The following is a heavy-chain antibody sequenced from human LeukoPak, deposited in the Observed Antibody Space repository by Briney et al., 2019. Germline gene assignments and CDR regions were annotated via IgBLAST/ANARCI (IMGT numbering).Heavy chain of an antibody. CDR1: GGSISSSSYY. CDR2: IYYSGST. CDR3: ARDPIDGKAVGY. J-gene: IGHJ4*02. Sequence: ASETLSLTCTVSGGSISSSSYYWGWIRQPPGKGLEWIGSIYYSGSTYYNPSLKSRVTISVDTSKNQFSLKLSSVTAADTAVYYCARDPIDGKAVGYWGQGTLVTVSS. D-gene: IGHD6-19*01. V-gene: IGHV4-39*07.